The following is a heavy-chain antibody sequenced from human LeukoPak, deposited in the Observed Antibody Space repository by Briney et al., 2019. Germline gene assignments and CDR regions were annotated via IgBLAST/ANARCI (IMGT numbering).Heavy chain of an antibody. D-gene: IGHD5-12*01. CDR3: AGTLYSGYGLGSLGAFDI. V-gene: IGHV3-53*01. Sequence: PGGSLRLSCAASGFTFSSSSMNWIRQAPGKGLEWVSVMYSGGDTYYADSVKGRFTISRDNSKNTPYLQMNSLRAEDTAVYYCAGTLYSGYGLGSLGAFDIWGQGTMVTVSS. J-gene: IGHJ3*02. CDR2: MYSGGDT. CDR1: GFTFSSSS.